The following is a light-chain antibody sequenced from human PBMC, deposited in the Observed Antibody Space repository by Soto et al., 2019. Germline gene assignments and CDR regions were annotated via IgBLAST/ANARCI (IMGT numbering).Light chain of an antibody. V-gene: IGKV1-5*03. CDR3: QQYSNQCT. CDR2: QAY. Sequence: DIQMTQSPSTLSASVGDRVTITCRASQSISRWLAWYQQKPGKAPKLLIYQAYNLESGVPSRFSGSGSGTYLPLILSRMKADTSASYYFQQYSNQCTFGQGTKVEIK. J-gene: IGKJ1*01. CDR1: QSISRW.